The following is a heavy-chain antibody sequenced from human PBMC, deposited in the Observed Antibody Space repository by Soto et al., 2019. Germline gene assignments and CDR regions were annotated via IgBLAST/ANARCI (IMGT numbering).Heavy chain of an antibody. CDR1: GFTVSSNY. J-gene: IGHJ6*02. D-gene: IGHD3-9*01. V-gene: IGHV3-53*01. CDR2: IYSGGST. CDR3: ARVLRYFDWLPDYGMDV. Sequence: GGSLRLSCAASGFTVSSNYMSWVRQAPGKGLEWVSVIYSGGSTYYADSVKGRFTISRDNSKNTLYLQMNSLRAEDTAVYYCARVLRYFDWLPDYGMDVWGQGTTVTVSS.